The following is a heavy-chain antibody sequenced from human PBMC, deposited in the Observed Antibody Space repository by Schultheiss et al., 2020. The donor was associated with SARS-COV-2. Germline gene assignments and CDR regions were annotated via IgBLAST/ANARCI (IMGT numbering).Heavy chain of an antibody. Sequence: GESLKISCAASGFTFSSYGMHWVRQAPGKGLEWVAVISYDGSNKYYADSVKGRFTISRDNSKNTLYLQMNSLRAEDTAVYYCARGEGDSRGYYFDYWGQGTLVTVSS. V-gene: IGHV3-30*05. D-gene: IGHD3-22*01. J-gene: IGHJ4*02. CDR3: ARGEGDSRGYYFDY. CDR1: GFTFSSYG. CDR2: ISYDGSNK.